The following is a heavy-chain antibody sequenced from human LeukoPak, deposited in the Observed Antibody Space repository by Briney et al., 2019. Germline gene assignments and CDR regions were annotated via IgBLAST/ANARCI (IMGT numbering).Heavy chain of an antibody. J-gene: IGHJ1*01. V-gene: IGHV4-59*08. CDR2: IYYSGTT. Sequence: SETLSHTCTLSRGSISNYFWSSIRPPPEEGLECIGYIYYSGTTNYNLSLKTRVTIPVHTSKTKFSWKLSSIIAAVTTVYYFTRHGGYSSPFLHWGQGTLVTVSS. CDR3: TRHGGYSSPFLH. D-gene: IGHD6-13*01. CDR1: RGSISNYF.